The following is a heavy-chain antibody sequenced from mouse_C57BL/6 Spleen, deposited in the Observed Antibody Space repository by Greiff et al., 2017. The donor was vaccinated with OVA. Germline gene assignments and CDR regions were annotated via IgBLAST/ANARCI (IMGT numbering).Heavy chain of an antibody. D-gene: IGHD4-1*01. Sequence: PLQQSGPELVKPGASVKISCKASGYAFSSSWMNWVKQRPGKGLEWIGRIYPGDGDTNYNGKFKGKATLTADKSSSTAYMQLSSLTSEDSAVYFCARYETGYYYAMDDWGQGTSVTVSS. CDR3: ARYETGYYYAMDD. CDR1: GYAFSSSW. CDR2: IYPGDGDT. V-gene: IGHV1-82*01. J-gene: IGHJ4*01.